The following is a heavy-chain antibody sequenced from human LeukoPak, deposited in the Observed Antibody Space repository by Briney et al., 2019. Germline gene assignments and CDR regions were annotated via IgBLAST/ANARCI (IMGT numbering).Heavy chain of an antibody. Sequence: PGGSLRLSCETSGFTCSKCAMSWVRQAPGKGLEWVANIKQDGSEKYYVDSVKGRFTISRDNAKNSLYLQMNSLRAEDTALYYCAKDIWEYLGATAFDFWGQGTLVTVSS. V-gene: IGHV3-7*03. CDR2: IKQDGSEK. CDR3: AKDIWEYLGATAFDF. D-gene: IGHD1-26*01. J-gene: IGHJ4*02. CDR1: GFTCSKCA.